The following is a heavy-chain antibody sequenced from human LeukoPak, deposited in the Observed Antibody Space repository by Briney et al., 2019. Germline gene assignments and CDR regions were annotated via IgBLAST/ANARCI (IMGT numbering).Heavy chain of an antibody. Sequence: GGSLRLSCAASGFTLSNFDMHWVRQATGKGLDWVSAIGIDGDTYYAGSVKGRFTISREDAKSSMFLQMNSLRAGDTAVYFCARGYDSGGSYLFDFWGQGTLVTVPS. CDR1: GFTLSNFD. D-gene: IGHD3-22*01. V-gene: IGHV3-13*01. CDR2: IGIDGDT. CDR3: ARGYDSGGSYLFDF. J-gene: IGHJ4*02.